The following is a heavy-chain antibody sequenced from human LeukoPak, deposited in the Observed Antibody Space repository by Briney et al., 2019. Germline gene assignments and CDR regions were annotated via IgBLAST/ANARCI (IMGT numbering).Heavy chain of an antibody. J-gene: IGHJ6*02. CDR2: VNEEGGES. V-gene: IGHV3-7*01. CDR1: GFMFSSYW. D-gene: IGHD3-16*02. Sequence: GGSLRLSCAASGFMFSSYWMRWVRQAPGKGVEWVANVNEEGGESQYVDCVKGRFTISRDNSKNSMFLQMTSLRAEDTAVYYCARDGSLHRSWGTGMDVWGRGTTVAVSS. CDR3: ARDGSLHRSWGTGMDV.